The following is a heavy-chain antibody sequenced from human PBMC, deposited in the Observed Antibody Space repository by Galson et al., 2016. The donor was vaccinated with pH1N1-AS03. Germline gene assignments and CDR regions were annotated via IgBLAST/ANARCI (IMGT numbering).Heavy chain of an antibody. V-gene: IGHV3-48*02. D-gene: IGHD5/OR15-5a*01. CDR2: MTSDMRTI. CDR1: GFNFNVYS. Sequence: SLRLSCAASGFNFNVYSMNWVRQAPGKGLEWISYMTSDMRTIKYADSVKGRFTISRDNARNSLFLQMNSLRDEDTAIYYCARSVQYSFDYWGQGILVTVSP. J-gene: IGHJ4*02. CDR3: ARSVQYSFDY.